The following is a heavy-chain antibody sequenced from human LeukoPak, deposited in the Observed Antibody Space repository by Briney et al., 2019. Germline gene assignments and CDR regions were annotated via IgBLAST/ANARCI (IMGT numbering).Heavy chain of an antibody. CDR2: IYTSGST. J-gene: IGHJ2*01. CDR1: GGSISSYY. D-gene: IGHD3-10*01. CDR3: ARAYYYGPLGWYFDL. Sequence: PSETLSLTCTVSGGSISSYYWSWIRQPPGKGLEWIGRIYTSGSTNYNPSLKSRVTMSVDTSKNQFSLKLSSVTAADTAVYYCARAYYYGPLGWYFDLWGRGTLVTVSS. V-gene: IGHV4-4*07.